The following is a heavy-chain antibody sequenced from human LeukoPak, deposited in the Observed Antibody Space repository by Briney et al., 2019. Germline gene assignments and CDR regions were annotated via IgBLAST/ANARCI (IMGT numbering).Heavy chain of an antibody. D-gene: IGHD4-17*01. CDR1: GFTFSTYR. J-gene: IGHJ4*02. CDR2: ISSGSSTI. Sequence: GGSLRLSCAASGFTFSTYRMNWVRQAPGNGLKWVSYISSGSSTIHYADSVKGRFTISRDNAKNTLYLQMNSLRDADTAVYYCARDSRDYVFDYWGQGALVTVSS. CDR3: ARDSRDYVFDY. V-gene: IGHV3-48*02.